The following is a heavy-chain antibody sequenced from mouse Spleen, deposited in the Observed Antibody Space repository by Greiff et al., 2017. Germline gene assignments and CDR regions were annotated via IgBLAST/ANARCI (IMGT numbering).Heavy chain of an antibody. D-gene: IGHD2-4*01. J-gene: IGHJ2*01. CDR3: ARDDYDEGVYFDY. CDR2: ISSGGSYT. Sequence: EVQGVESGGGLVKPGGSLKLSCAASGFTFSSYAMSWVRQSPEKRLEWVADISSGGSYTCYPDTVTGRFTISRDNAKNTLNLEMSSLRSEDTAMYYCARDDYDEGVYFDYWGQGTTLTVSS. CDR1: GFTFSSYA. V-gene: IGHV5-9-4*01.